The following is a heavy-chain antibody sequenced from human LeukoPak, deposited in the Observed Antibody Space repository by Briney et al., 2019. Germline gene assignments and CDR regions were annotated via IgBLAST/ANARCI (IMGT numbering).Heavy chain of an antibody. CDR3: ARAGYSSGWYLYYFDY. CDR1: GDSVSSNSAA. D-gene: IGHD6-19*01. J-gene: IGHJ4*02. V-gene: IGHV6-1*01. Sequence: SQTLSLTCAISGDSVSSNSAAWNWIRQSPSRGLEWLGRTYYRSKWYNDYAVSVKGRITINPDTSKNQFSLQLNSVTPEDTAVYYCARAGYSSGWYLYYFDYWGQGTLVTVSS. CDR2: TYYRSKWYN.